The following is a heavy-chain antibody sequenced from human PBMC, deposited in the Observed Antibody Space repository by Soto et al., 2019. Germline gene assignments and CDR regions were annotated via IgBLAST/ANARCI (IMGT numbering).Heavy chain of an antibody. CDR1: ECTFRDYY. Sequence: VGSLRLSWAAAECTFRDYYMSWISQAPGKGLEWVSYISSSSSYTNYADSVKVRFTISRDNAKNSLYLQMNSLRAEDTAVYYCARCFGGNHKNAFDIWGQGTMVTVSS. J-gene: IGHJ3*02. CDR3: ARCFGGNHKNAFDI. CDR2: ISSSSSYT. V-gene: IGHV3-11*06. D-gene: IGHD2-15*01.